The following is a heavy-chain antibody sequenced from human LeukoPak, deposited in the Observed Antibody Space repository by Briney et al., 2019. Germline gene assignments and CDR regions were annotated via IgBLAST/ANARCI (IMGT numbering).Heavy chain of an antibody. V-gene: IGHV4-61*02. CDR3: ARGDYDSSGYYSDAFDI. Sequence: SQTLSLTCTVSGCSISSGSYYWSWIRQPAGKGLELIGRIYTSGSTNYNPSLKSRVTISVDTSKNQFSLKLSSVTAADTAVYYCARGDYDSSGYYSDAFDIWGQGTMVTVSS. CDR2: IYTSGST. CDR1: GCSISSGSYY. D-gene: IGHD3-22*01. J-gene: IGHJ3*02.